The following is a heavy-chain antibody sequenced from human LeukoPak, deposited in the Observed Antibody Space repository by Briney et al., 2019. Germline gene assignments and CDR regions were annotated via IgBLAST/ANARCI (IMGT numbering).Heavy chain of an antibody. D-gene: IGHD3-22*01. Sequence: ASVKVSCKASGYTFTGYYMHWVRQAPGQELEWMGWINPNSGGTNYAQKLQGRVTMTTDTSTSTAYMELRSLRSDDTAVYYCARATGFLARDYYDSSGYYSLFDYWGQGTLVTVSS. J-gene: IGHJ4*02. V-gene: IGHV1-2*02. CDR2: INPNSGGT. CDR1: GYTFTGYY. CDR3: ARATGFLARDYYDSSGYYSLFDY.